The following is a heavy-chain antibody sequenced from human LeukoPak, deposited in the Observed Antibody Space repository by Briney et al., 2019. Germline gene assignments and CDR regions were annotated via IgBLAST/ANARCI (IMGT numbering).Heavy chain of an antibody. J-gene: IGHJ4*02. CDR2: IYYSGST. Sequence: SETLSLTCTVSGGSISSSSYYWGWIRQPPGKGLEWIGSIYYSGSTYYNPSLKSRVTISVDTSKNQFSLKLSSVTAADTAVYYCLGLVAGSGDIDYWGQGTLVTVSS. CDR3: LGLVAGSGDIDY. D-gene: IGHD6-19*01. V-gene: IGHV4-39*07. CDR1: GGSISSSSYY.